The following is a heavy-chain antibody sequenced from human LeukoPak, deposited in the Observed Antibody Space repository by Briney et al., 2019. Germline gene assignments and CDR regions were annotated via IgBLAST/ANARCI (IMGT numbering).Heavy chain of an antibody. J-gene: IGHJ4*02. CDR3: ARAPLPLNFQYSSGWYPVYYFDY. CDR1: GDSVSSNSAA. V-gene: IGHV6-1*01. CDR2: TYYRSEWYN. D-gene: IGHD6-19*01. Sequence: SQTLSLTCAISGDSVSSNSAAWNWIRQSPSRGLEWLGRTYYRSEWYNDYAVSVKSRIAINPDTSKNQFSLQLNSVTPEDTAVYYCARAPLPLNFQYSSGWYPVYYFDYWGQGTLVTVSS.